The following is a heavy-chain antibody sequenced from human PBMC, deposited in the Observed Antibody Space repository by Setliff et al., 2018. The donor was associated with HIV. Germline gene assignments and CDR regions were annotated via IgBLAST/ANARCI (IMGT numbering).Heavy chain of an antibody. Sequence: SETLSLTCGVSGYSISSGYYWGWIRQPPGKGLEWIGNMCHGGNNNYYNPSLKSRVTIAVDTSKNQFFLKVTSVTAADTAVYYCAREEKLSAVAGTMYYYYAMDVWGQGTTVTVSS. CDR1: GYSISSGYY. D-gene: IGHD6-19*01. J-gene: IGHJ6*02. V-gene: IGHV4-38-2*02. CDR2: MCHGGNNN. CDR3: AREEKLSAVAGTMYYYYAMDV.